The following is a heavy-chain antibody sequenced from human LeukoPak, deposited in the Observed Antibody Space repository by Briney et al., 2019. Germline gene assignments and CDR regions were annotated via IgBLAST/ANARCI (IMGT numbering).Heavy chain of an antibody. CDR3: EGSSSWCSGDAFDI. CDR2: ISSSGSTI. CDR1: GFTFSSYE. D-gene: IGHD6-13*01. V-gene: IGHV3-48*03. J-gene: IGHJ3*02. Sequence: GGSLRLSCAASGFTFSSYEMNWVRQAPGKGLEWVSYISSSGSTIYCADSVKGRFTISRDNAKNSLYLQMNSLRAEDTAVYYCEGSSSWCSGDAFDIWGQGTMVTVSS.